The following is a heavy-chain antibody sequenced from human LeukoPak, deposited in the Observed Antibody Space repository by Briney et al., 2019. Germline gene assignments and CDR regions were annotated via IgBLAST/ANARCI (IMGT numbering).Heavy chain of an antibody. Sequence: PGGSLRLSCTTSGFTFGSYGMSWVRQAPGKGLEWVSAISGSGGSTYYADSVKGRFTISRDNSKNTLYLQMNSLRAEDTAVYYCAKGRSCSGGSCYSSDAFDIWGQGTMVTVSS. J-gene: IGHJ3*02. D-gene: IGHD2-15*01. CDR3: AKGRSCSGGSCYSSDAFDI. V-gene: IGHV3-23*01. CDR1: GFTFGSYG. CDR2: ISGSGGST.